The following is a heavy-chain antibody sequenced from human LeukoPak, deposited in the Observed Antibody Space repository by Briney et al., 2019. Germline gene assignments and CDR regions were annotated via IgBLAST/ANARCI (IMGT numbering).Heavy chain of an antibody. D-gene: IGHD3-10*01. Sequence: GGSLRLSCAASGFTFSSYGMHWVRQAPGKGLEWVAVIWYDGSNKYYADSVKGRFTISRDNSKNTLYLQMNSLRAEDTAVYYCARAGRGLLWFGEFDYWGQGTLVTVSS. CDR1: GFTFSSYG. CDR3: ARAGRGLLWFGEFDY. J-gene: IGHJ4*02. CDR2: IWYDGSNK. V-gene: IGHV3-33*01.